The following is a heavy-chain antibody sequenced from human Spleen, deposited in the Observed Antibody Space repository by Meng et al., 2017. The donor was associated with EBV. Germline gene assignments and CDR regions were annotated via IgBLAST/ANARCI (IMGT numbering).Heavy chain of an antibody. D-gene: IGHD5-12*01. CDR3: ARGGGWLPGPHFDY. J-gene: IGHJ4*02. V-gene: IGHV4-30-2*01. CDR1: GGSSSNGGSP. CDR2: IYHNGNA. Sequence: QLQEPGSGLLKPSQPLSLTCSFFGGSSSNGGSPWSWIRQPPGKALEWIGNIYHNGNAKYNPSLKSRVNMSADRSKNQFSLRLTSVTAADTAVFYCARGGGWLPGPHFDYWGQGILVTVSS.